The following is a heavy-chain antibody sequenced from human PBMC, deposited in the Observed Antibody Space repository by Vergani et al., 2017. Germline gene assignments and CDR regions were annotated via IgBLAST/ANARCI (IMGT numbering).Heavy chain of an antibody. V-gene: IGHV4-61*02. CDR1: GGSISSGSYY. D-gene: IGHD2-15*01. J-gene: IGHJ5*02. CDR2: IYTSGST. Sequence: QVQLQESGPGLVKPSQTLSLTCTVSGGSISSGSYYWSWIRQPAGKGLEWIGRIYTSGSTNYNPSLKSRVTISVDTSKNQFSLTLTSVTAADTAVYYCASDTHRGQRADRWGQGILVTVTS. CDR3: ASDTHRGQRADR.